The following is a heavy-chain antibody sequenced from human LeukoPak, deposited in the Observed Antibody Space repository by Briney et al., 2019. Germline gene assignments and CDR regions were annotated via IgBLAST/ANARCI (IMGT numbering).Heavy chain of an antibody. D-gene: IGHD3-22*01. J-gene: IGHJ3*01. CDR1: GGSSSSYY. V-gene: IGHV4-59*08. CDR2: IYYSGST. Sequence: SETLSLTCTVSGGSSSSYYWSWIQQPPGKALEWIGYIYYSGSTNYNPSLKSRVTISVDTSKNQFSLKLSSVTAADTAVYYCASHPPPYYYDSSGYYPWGQGTMVTVSS. CDR3: ASHPPPYYYDSSGYYP.